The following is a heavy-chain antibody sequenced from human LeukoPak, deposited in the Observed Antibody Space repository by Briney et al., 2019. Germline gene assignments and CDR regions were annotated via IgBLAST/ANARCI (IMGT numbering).Heavy chain of an antibody. CDR1: GFTFSSYG. CDR3: AKAARLRFLEWLFDY. CDR2: ISYDGSNK. J-gene: IGHJ4*02. Sequence: GGSLRLSCAASGFTFSSYGMHRVRQAPGKGLEWVAVISYDGSNKYYADSVKGRFTISRDNSKNTLYLQMNSLRAEDTAVYYCAKAARLRFLEWLFDYWGQGTLVTVSS. D-gene: IGHD3-3*01. V-gene: IGHV3-30*18.